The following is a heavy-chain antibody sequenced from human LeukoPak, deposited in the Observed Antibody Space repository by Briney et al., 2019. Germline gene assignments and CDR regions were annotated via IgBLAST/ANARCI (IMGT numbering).Heavy chain of an antibody. CDR2: IYSSGST. D-gene: IGHD2-2*01. J-gene: IGHJ2*01. Sequence: SETLSLTCTDSGGSISSYYWSWIRQPAGKGLEWIGRIYSSGSTNYNPSLKSRVTMSVDTSKNQFSLKLSSVTAADTAVYYCARGQYHLLYWYFDLWGRGTLVTVSS. V-gene: IGHV4-4*07. CDR1: GGSISSYY. CDR3: ARGQYHLLYWYFDL.